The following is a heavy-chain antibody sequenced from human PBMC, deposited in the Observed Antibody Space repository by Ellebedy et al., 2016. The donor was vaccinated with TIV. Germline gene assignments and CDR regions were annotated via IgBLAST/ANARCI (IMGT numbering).Heavy chain of an antibody. CDR3: ARSAHPNRYYDYVWGSYRPNGDDAFDI. CDR1: GGSISSYY. CDR2: IYYSGST. V-gene: IGHV4-59*08. D-gene: IGHD3-16*02. Sequence: SETLSLTCTVSGGSISSYYWSWIRQPPGKGLEWIGYIYYSGSTNYNPSLKSRVTISVDTSKNQFSLKLISVTAADTAVYYCARSAHPNRYYDYVWGSYRPNGDDAFDIWGQGTMVTVSS. J-gene: IGHJ3*02.